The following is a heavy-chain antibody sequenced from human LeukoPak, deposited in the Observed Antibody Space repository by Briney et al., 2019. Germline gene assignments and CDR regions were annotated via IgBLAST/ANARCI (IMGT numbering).Heavy chain of an antibody. CDR1: GGTFSSYA. CDR2: IIPIFGTA. Sequence: SVKVSCKASGGTFSSYAISWVRQAPGQGLEWMGGIIPIFGTANYAQKFQGRVTITADESTSIAYMELSSLRSEDTAVYYCAYSFGSMRYYYYGMDVWGQGTTVTVSS. V-gene: IGHV1-69*01. J-gene: IGHJ6*02. D-gene: IGHD3-10*01. CDR3: AYSFGSMRYYYYGMDV.